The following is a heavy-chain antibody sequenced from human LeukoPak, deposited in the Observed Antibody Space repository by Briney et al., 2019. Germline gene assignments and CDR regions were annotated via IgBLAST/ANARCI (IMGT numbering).Heavy chain of an antibody. CDR2: IYYSGST. D-gene: IGHD5-12*01. CDR3: ACNSGYDFADDY. CDR1: GGSISSSSYY. J-gene: IGHJ4*02. V-gene: IGHV4-39*07. Sequence: SGTLSLTCTVSGGSISSSSYYWGWIRQPPGKGLEWIGSIYYSGSTYYNPSLKSRVTISVDTSKNQFSLKLSSVTAADTAVYYCACNSGYDFADDYWGQGTLVTVSS.